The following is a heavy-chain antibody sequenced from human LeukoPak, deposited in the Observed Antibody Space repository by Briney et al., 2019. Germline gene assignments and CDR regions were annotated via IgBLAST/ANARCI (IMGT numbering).Heavy chain of an antibody. J-gene: IGHJ4*02. V-gene: IGHV3-30*18. D-gene: IGHD1-26*01. CDR2: ISYDGSNK. Sequence: GGSLRLSCAASGFTFSSYGMHWVRQAPGKGLEWVAVISYDGSNKCYADSVKGRFTISRDNSKNTLYLQMNSLRAEDTAVYYCAKDDSGSSQPFDYWGQGTLVTVSS. CDR3: AKDDSGSSQPFDY. CDR1: GFTFSSYG.